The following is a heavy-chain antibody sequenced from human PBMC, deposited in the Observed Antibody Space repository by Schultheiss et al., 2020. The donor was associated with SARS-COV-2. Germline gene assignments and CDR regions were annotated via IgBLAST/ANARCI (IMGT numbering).Heavy chain of an antibody. CDR1: GFTFSSHW. CDR2: INTEGSST. V-gene: IGHV3-74*01. J-gene: IGHJ4*02. D-gene: IGHD6-6*01. CDR3: AKAGPLNSSSSDYFDY. Sequence: GGSLRLSCAASGFTFSSHWMHWVRHAPGKGLVWVSRINTEGSSTSYADSVKGRFTISRDNSKNTLYLQMNSLRAEDTAVYYCAKAGPLNSSSSDYFDYWGQGTLVTVSS.